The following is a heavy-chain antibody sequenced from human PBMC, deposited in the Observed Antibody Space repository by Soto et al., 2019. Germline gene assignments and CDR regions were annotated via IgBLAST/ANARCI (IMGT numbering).Heavy chain of an antibody. CDR1: GFTFGDYA. J-gene: IGHJ4*02. CDR3: SRVPPNNRGAPLDY. V-gene: IGHV3-49*03. CDR2: ITSKAYAGTT. D-gene: IGHD3-10*01. Sequence: GSLRLSYTASGFTFGDYAMIWFRQAPGKGLEWVGFITSKAYAGTTEYAATVKGRFTISRDDSKSIAYLQMNSLKTDDTAVYYCSRVPPNNRGAPLDYWGQGTLVTVSS.